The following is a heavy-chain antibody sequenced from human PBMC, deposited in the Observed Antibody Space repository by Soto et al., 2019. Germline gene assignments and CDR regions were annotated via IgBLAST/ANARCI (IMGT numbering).Heavy chain of an antibody. V-gene: IGHV4-39*01. CDR3: ARRWFPNGMDV. Sequence: QLQLQESGPGLVKPSETLSLTCTVSGGSISSSSYYWGWIRQPPGKGLEWIGSIYYSGSTYYNPSLKSRVTISVDTSKNQFSLKLSSVTAADTAVYYCARRWFPNGMDVWGQGTTVTVSS. CDR2: IYYSGST. J-gene: IGHJ6*02. D-gene: IGHD3-10*01. CDR1: GGSISSSSYY.